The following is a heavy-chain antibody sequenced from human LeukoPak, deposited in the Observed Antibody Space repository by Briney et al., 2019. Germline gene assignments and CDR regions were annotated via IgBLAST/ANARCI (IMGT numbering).Heavy chain of an antibody. CDR1: GFTFSSYW. CDR3: VREARESGGFDY. CDR2: IKQDGSEK. J-gene: IGHJ4*02. D-gene: IGHD5-24*01. V-gene: IGHV3-7*01. Sequence: GGSLRLSCAGSGFTFSSYWMTWVRQAPGKGLEWVANIKQDGSEKYYVDSVKGRFTISRGNAKNSLYLQMNSLRAEDTAVYYCVREARESGGFDYWGQGTLVTVSS.